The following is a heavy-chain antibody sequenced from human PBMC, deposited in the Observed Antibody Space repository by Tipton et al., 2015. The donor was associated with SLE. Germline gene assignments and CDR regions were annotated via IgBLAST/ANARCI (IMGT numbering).Heavy chain of an antibody. CDR2: INPSGGST. CDR1: GYTFTSYY. V-gene: IGHV1-46*01. Sequence: QSGAEVKKPGASVKVSCKASGYTFTSYYMHWVRQAPGQGLEWMGIINPSGGSTSYAQKFQGRVTMTRDTSTSTVYMELSSLRSEDTAVYYCARERSVLRVQEEAVAFDYWGQGTLVTVSS. D-gene: IGHD6-19*01. CDR3: ARERSVLRVQEEAVAFDY. J-gene: IGHJ4*02.